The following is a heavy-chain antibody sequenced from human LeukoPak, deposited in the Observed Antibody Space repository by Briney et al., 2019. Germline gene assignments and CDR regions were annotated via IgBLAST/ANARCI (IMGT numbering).Heavy chain of an antibody. J-gene: IGHJ3*01. D-gene: IGHD3-9*01. CDR1: GFTFSSYG. V-gene: IGHV3-30*02. Sequence: GGSLRLSCAASGFTFSSYGMHWVRQAPGKGLEWVAFIRYDGSNKNYADSVKGRFTISRDYSKNTLYLQMNSLRAEDTAVYYCARPGYTAGYDLWGQGTLVTVSS. CDR2: IRYDGSNK. CDR3: ARPGYTAGYDL.